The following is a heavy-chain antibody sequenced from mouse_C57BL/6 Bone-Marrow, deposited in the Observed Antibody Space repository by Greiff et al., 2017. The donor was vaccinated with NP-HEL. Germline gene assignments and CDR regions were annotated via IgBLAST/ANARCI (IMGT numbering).Heavy chain of an antibody. J-gene: IGHJ4*01. V-gene: IGHV5-2*03. Sequence: EVKVEESGGGLVQPGESLKLSCESNEYEFPSHDMSWVRKTPEKRLELVAAINSDGGSTYYPDTMERRFIISRDNTKKTLYLQMSSLRSEDTALYYCARLLPYYAMDYWGQGTSVTVSS. CDR2: INSDGGST. CDR3: ARLLPYYAMDY. CDR1: EYEFPSHD. D-gene: IGHD2-1*01.